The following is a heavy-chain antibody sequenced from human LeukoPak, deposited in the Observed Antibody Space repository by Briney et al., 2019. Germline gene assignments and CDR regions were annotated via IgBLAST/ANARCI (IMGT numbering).Heavy chain of an antibody. CDR3: ARGDCSSTSCPNYYYYGMDV. CDR2: IKQDGSVK. Sequence: GGSLRLSCGASGFIFSHYWMSWVRQAPGKGLEWVANIKQDGSVKYYVDSLKGRFTISRDNARNSVYLQMNSLRVEDTAVYYCARGDCSSTSCPNYYYYGMDVWGQGTTVTVSS. J-gene: IGHJ6*02. CDR1: GFIFSHYW. D-gene: IGHD2-2*01. V-gene: IGHV3-7*01.